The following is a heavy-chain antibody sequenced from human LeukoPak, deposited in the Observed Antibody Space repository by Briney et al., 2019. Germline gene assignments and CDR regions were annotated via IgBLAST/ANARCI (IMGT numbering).Heavy chain of an antibody. D-gene: IGHD6-13*01. CDR3: ARGIFPGIAAAGFDP. CDR2: SNPNSGGT. V-gene: IGHV1-2*02. Sequence: ASVKVSCKASGYTFTGYYIHWVRPAPGQGLEWMGWSNPNSGGTNYAQKFQGRVTMTRDTSISTAYMELSRLRSDDTAVYYCARGIFPGIAAAGFDPWGQGTLVTVSS. CDR1: GYTFTGYY. J-gene: IGHJ5*02.